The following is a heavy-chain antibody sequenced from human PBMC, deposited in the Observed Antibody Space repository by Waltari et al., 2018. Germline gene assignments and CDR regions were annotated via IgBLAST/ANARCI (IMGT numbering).Heavy chain of an antibody. CDR1: GGSISSYY. CDR2: IYTSGSN. V-gene: IGHV4-4*07. Sequence: QVQLQESGPGLVKPSETLSLTCTVSGGSISSYYWSWIRQPAGKGLEWIGRIYTSGSNNYNPSLKSRVTMSVDTSKNQFSLKLSSVTAADTAVYYCARGVHGATLGYRSLDAFDIWGQGTMVTVSS. CDR3: ARGVHGATLGYRSLDAFDI. D-gene: IGHD1-26*01. J-gene: IGHJ3*02.